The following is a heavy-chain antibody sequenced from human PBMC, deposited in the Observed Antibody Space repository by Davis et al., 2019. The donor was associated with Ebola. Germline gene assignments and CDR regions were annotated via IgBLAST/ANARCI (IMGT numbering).Heavy chain of an antibody. CDR3: AKADSSSWSPDY. Sequence: GESLKISCAASGFTFSSYAMSWVRQAPGKGLEWVSAISGSGGTTYYADTVKGRFTISRDNSKNTLYLQMNSLRAEDTAVYYCAKADSSSWSPDYWGQGTLVTVSS. V-gene: IGHV3-23*01. D-gene: IGHD6-13*01. J-gene: IGHJ4*02. CDR2: ISGSGGTT. CDR1: GFTFSSYA.